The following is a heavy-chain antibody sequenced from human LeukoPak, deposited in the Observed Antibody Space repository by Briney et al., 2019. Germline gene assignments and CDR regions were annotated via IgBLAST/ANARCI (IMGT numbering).Heavy chain of an antibody. V-gene: IGHV4-39*01. Sequence: SETLSLTCTVSGGSISSSSYYWGWIRQPPGKGLEWIGSIYYSGSTYYNPSLKSRVTISVDTSKNQFSLKLSSVTAADTAVYYCAGHGQSIAARPIDYWGQGTLVTVSS. CDR1: GGSISSSSYY. J-gene: IGHJ4*02. D-gene: IGHD6-6*01. CDR2: IYYSGST. CDR3: AGHGQSIAARPIDY.